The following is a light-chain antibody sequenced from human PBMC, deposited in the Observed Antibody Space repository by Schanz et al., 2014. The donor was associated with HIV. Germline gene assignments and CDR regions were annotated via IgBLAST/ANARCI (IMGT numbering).Light chain of an antibody. J-gene: IGKJ3*01. CDR1: QSVSSN. Sequence: ETVLTQSPGTLSLSPGERATLSCRASQSVSSNLAWYQQKPGQAPRLLIFGASSRATGIPDRFSGSGSGTDFALTISRLEPEDFAVYYCQQYDTSPITFGPGTKVDIK. CDR2: GAS. CDR3: QQYDTSPIT. V-gene: IGKV3-20*01.